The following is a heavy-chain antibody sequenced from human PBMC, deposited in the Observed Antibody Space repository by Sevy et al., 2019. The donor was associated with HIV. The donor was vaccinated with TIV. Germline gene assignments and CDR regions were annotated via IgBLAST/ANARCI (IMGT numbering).Heavy chain of an antibody. V-gene: IGHV3-53*01. D-gene: IGHD1-1*01. CDR2: IYGGGET. CDR3: TTSPRPDLADY. Sequence: GGSLRLSCAASGFSVSSNFMSWVRQAPGRGLEWVSIIYGGGETYYAVSVKGRFTISRDRSRNTVFLQMNSLRAEDTAIYFCTTSPRPDLADYWGQGTLVTVSS. CDR1: GFSVSSNF. J-gene: IGHJ4*02.